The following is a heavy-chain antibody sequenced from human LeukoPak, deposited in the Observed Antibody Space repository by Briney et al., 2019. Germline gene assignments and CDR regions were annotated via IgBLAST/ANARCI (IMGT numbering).Heavy chain of an antibody. D-gene: IGHD3-16*02. CDR2: IYYGGST. V-gene: IGHV4-39*01. J-gene: IGHJ3*02. CDR1: GGSISSRSYY. Sequence: PSETLSLTCTVSGGSISSRSYYWGWIRQPPGEGLEWIGSIYYGGSTYYNPSLKSRVTISVDTSKNQFSLKLSSVTAADTAVYYCARRMRLSHAFDIWGQGTMVTVSS. CDR3: ARRMRLSHAFDI.